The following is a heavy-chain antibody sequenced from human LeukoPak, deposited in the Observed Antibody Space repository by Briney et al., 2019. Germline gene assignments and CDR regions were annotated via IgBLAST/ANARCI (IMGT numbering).Heavy chain of an antibody. D-gene: IGHD2-15*01. CDR2: IYYSGST. J-gene: IGHJ4*02. CDR1: GGSISSSTHY. V-gene: IGHV4-61*05. Sequence: SETLSLTCTVSGGSISSSTHYWGWIRQPPGKGLEWIGYIYYSGSTNYNPSLKSRVTISVDTSKNQFSLKLSSVTAADTAVYYCARHKGSGFDYWGQGTLVTVSS. CDR3: ARHKGSGFDY.